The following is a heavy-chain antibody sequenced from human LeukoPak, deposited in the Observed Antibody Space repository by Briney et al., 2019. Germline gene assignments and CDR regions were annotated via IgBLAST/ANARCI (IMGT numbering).Heavy chain of an antibody. J-gene: IGHJ4*02. CDR3: AREVWSGYYTLYYFDY. CDR1: GFTFSDHY. D-gene: IGHD3-3*01. V-gene: IGHV3-72*01. Sequence: PGGSLRFSCAASGFTFSDHYMDWVRQAPGKGLEWVGRIRNKADTYTTEYAASVKGRFTISRDDSKNSLYLQMNSLKTEDTAVYYCAREVWSGYYTLYYFDYWGQGTLVTVSS. CDR2: IRNKADTYTT.